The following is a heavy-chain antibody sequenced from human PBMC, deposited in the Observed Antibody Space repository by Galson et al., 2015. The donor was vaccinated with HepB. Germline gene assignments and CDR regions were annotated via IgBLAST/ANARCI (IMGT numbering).Heavy chain of an antibody. CDR2: IIPIFGTA. D-gene: IGHD3-22*01. Sequence: SVKVSCKASGGTFSSYAISWVRQAPGQGLEWMGGIIPIFGTANYAQKFQGRVTITADESTSTAYMELSSLRSEDTAVYYCARINYYDMDYYGMDVWGQGTTVTVSS. CDR1: GGTFSSYA. CDR3: ARINYYDMDYYGMDV. J-gene: IGHJ6*02. V-gene: IGHV1-69*13.